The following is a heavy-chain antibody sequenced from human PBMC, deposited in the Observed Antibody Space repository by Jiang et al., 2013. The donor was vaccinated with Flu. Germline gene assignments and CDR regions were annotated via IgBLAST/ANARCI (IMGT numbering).Heavy chain of an antibody. J-gene: IGHJ4*02. Sequence: QSPSRGLEWLGKDDTTGPQWYNDYAESVKGRITINPDTSKNQFSLQVNSVTPEDSAVYYCASENSGSLNWGQGTLVTVSS. V-gene: IGHV6-1*01. D-gene: IGHD1-26*01. CDR3: ASENSGSLN. CDR2: DTTGPQWYN.